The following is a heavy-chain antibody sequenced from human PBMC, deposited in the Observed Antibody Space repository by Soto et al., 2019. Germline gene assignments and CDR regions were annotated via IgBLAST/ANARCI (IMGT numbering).Heavy chain of an antibody. CDR2: IYWDDDK. D-gene: IGHD6-6*01. V-gene: IGHV2-5*02. CDR3: AHKRKTARGAFDL. J-gene: IGHJ3*01. CDR1: GFSLSTRGAG. Sequence: QITLKESGPTLVKPTQTLTLTCTFSGFSLSTRGAGVGWIRQPPGTALEWLALIYWDDDKRYSPSLSSRLTISTDSSKNRVGRTITNMDPVDTATYYCAHKRKTARGAFDLGGQGTMVTLSS.